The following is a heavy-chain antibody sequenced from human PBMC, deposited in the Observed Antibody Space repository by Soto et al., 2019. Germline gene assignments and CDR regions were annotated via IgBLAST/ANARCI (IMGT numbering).Heavy chain of an antibody. CDR1: GGTFSSYA. V-gene: IGHV1-69*06. Sequence: QVQLVQSGAEVKKPGSSVKVSCKASGGTFSSYAISWVRQAPGQGLEWMGGIIPIFGTANYAQKFQGRVTMTADKSTSTAYVELSSLRSEDTAVYYSAIKRLKSDYSSSAGNYYYYYGMDVWGQGTTVTVSS. CDR2: IIPIFGTA. J-gene: IGHJ6*02. CDR3: AIKRLKSDYSSSAGNYYYYYGMDV. D-gene: IGHD6-6*01.